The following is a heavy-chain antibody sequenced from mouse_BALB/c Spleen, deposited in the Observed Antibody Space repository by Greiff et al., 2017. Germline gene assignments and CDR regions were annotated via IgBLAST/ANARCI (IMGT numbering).Heavy chain of an antibody. CDR1: GYSITSDYA. D-gene: IGHD2-2*01. V-gene: IGHV3-2*02. J-gene: IGHJ2*01. Sequence: EVQLQQSGPGLVKPSQSLSLTCTVTGYSITSDYAWNWIRQFPGNKLEWMGYISYSGSTSYNPSLKSRISITRDTSKNQFFLQLNSVTTEDTATYYCARWYGYNFDYWGQGTTLTVSS. CDR3: ARWYGYNFDY. CDR2: ISYSGST.